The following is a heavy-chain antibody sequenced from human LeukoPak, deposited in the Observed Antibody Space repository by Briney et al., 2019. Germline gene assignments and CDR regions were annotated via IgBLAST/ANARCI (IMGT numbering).Heavy chain of an antibody. J-gene: IGHJ6*02. CDR1: GYTFTSYY. CDR3: ASLGGFGSSSYYGMDV. V-gene: IGHV1-46*01. D-gene: IGHD3-10*01. CDR2: INPSGGST. Sequence: ASVKVSCKACGYTFTSYYMHWLRQAPGQGLEWMGIINPSGGSTSYAQKFQGRVTMTRDTSTSTVYMELSSLRSEDTAVYYCASLGGFGSSSYYGMDVWGQGTTVTVSS.